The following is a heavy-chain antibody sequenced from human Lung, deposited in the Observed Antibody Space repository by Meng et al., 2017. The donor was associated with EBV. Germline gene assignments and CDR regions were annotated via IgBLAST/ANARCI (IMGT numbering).Heavy chain of an antibody. J-gene: IGHJ2*01. CDR1: GDSVYSHRAA. CDR3: ARGATSVFDL. CDR2: TYYRSKWYN. V-gene: IGHV6-1*01. Sequence: VTLQQSGPRLAQPSPTLTLTCVIHGDSVYSHRAAWTWHRPAPSRGLEWLGRTYYRSKWYNDYAVFVKSRITITPDTSKNQFSLQLNSVTPEDTAVYYCARGATSVFDLWGRGTLVTVSS.